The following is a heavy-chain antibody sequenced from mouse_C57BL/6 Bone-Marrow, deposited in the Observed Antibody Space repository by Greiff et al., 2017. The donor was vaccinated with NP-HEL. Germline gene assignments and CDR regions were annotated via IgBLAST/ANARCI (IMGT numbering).Heavy chain of an antibody. CDR3: ARWDYYGSRGAMDY. CDR1: GYTFTSYG. Sequence: VQLQQSGAELARPWASVKLSCKASGYTFTSYGISWVKQRTGQGLEWIGEIYPRSGNTYYNEKFKGKATLTADKSSSTAYMELRSLTSEDSAVYFCARWDYYGSRGAMDYWGQGTSVTVSS. CDR2: IYPRSGNT. D-gene: IGHD1-1*01. V-gene: IGHV1-81*01. J-gene: IGHJ4*01.